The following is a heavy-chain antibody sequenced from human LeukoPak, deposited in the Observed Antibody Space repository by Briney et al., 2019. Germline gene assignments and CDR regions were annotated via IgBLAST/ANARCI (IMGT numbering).Heavy chain of an antibody. Sequence: KPSETLSLTCTVSGGSISSSSYSWGWIRQPPGKGLEWIGSMYSSGSTYYNPSLKSRVTILVDTSKNQFSLKLSSVTAADTAVYYCARGGSYTMVKNHWGQGTLVTVSS. CDR1: GGSISSSSYS. J-gene: IGHJ5*02. D-gene: IGHD1-26*01. V-gene: IGHV4-39*07. CDR3: ARGGSYTMVKNH. CDR2: MYSSGST.